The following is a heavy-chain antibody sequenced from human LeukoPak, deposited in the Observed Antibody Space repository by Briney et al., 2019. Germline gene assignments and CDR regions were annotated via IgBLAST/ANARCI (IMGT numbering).Heavy chain of an antibody. J-gene: IGHJ3*02. CDR1: GVPISSRSYY. CDR2: MYFSGTT. V-gene: IGHV4-39*01. D-gene: IGHD1-26*01. CDR3: ARHLRFGSSALPRDVFDI. Sequence: PSETLSLTCSVSGVPISSRSYYWGWIRQPPGKGLEWIASMYFSGTTYYNPSLNSRVTISVHTPENHLSLKLTSVTATDTAVYYCARHLRFGSSALPRDVFDIWGRGTVVSVSS.